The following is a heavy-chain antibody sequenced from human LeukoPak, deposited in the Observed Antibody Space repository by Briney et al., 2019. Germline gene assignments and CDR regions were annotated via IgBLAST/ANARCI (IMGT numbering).Heavy chain of an antibody. CDR2: IKHDGSED. CDR1: GFTFSNYW. Sequence: GGSLRLSCAASGFTFSNYWMTWVRQAPGKGLEWVANIKHDGSEDYYLDSVKGRFTISRDNAKSSMWLQMNSLRAEDTAVYYCARDGDILTGYYKYFFDYWGQGTLVTVSS. CDR3: ARDGDILTGYYKYFFDY. D-gene: IGHD3-9*01. J-gene: IGHJ4*02. V-gene: IGHV3-7*01.